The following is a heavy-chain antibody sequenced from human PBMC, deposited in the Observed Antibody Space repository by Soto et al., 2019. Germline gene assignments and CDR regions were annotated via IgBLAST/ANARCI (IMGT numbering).Heavy chain of an antibody. CDR1: GFTFSSYA. D-gene: IGHD5-12*01. V-gene: IGHV3-30-3*01. CDR3: ARDGYNRRQVYGMDV. Sequence: QVQLVESGGGVVQPGRSLRLSCAASGFTFSSYAMHWVRQAPGKGLEWVAVISYDGFNKYYADSLKGRFTISRDNSKNTLYLQMNSLRAEDTAVYYCARDGYNRRQVYGMDVWGQGTTVTVSS. J-gene: IGHJ6*02. CDR2: ISYDGFNK.